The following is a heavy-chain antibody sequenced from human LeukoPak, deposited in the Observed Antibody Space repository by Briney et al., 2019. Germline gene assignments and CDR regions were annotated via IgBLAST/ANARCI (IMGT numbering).Heavy chain of an antibody. J-gene: IGHJ6*03. CDR2: GIPFLGTA. CDR1: GGAFSSYG. CDR3: AREVRDFDHFMDV. Sequence: GSSVKVSCKASGGAFSSYGFSWVRQAPGQGLEWMGGGIPFLGTAKYAQRFQGRVTITTDESTSTAYMELSSLRSEDTAIYYCAREVRDFDHFMDVWGKGTTVTVSS. V-gene: IGHV1-69*05. D-gene: IGHD3-9*01.